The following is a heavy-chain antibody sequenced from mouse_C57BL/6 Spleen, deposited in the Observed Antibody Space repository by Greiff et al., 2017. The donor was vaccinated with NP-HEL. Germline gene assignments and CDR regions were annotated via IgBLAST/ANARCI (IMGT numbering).Heavy chain of an antibody. CDR1: GYTFTSYW. CDR2: IDPETGGT. CDR3: TRLSLVGFDV. Sequence: QVQLQQPGAELVKPGASVKLSCKASGYTFTSYWMHWVKQRPVHGLEWIGAIDPETGGTAYNQKFKGKAILTADKSSSTAYMELRSLTSEDSAVYYCTRLSLVGFDVWGTGTTVTVSS. V-gene: IGHV1-15*01. D-gene: IGHD2-10*02. J-gene: IGHJ1*03.